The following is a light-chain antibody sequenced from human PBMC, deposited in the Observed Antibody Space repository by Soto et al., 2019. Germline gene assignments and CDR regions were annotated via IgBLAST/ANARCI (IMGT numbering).Light chain of an antibody. CDR2: ASD. J-gene: IGLJ1*01. V-gene: IGLV1-51*01. Sequence: QSVLTQPPSVSAAPGQKVTISCSGGSSNIGNYYVSWYQQLPGVAPKLLIFASDKRPSGIPDRFSGFQSGASGTLDITGLQTGDEADYYCGSWDGSLNTYVFGTGTKVTVL. CDR3: GSWDGSLNTYV. CDR1: SSNIGNYY.